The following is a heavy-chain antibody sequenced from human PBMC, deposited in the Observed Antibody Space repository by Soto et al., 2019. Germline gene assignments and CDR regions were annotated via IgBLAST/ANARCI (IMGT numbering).Heavy chain of an antibody. V-gene: IGHV4-30-4*01. Sequence: SETLSLTYSVSGGSMSSGDFYWSWIRQPPGKCLEWIGYIYYSGSTYFNPSLQSRLTMSIDTSENQFSLKLTSVTAADTALYYCARVKCTNGVCYTRLDNWLDTWGQGTLVTVSS. J-gene: IGHJ5*02. CDR3: ARVKCTNGVCYTRLDNWLDT. D-gene: IGHD2-8*01. CDR1: GGSMSSGDFY. CDR2: IYYSGST.